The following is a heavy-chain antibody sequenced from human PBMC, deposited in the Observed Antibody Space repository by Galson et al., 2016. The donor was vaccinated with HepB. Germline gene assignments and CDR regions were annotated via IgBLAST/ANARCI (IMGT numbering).Heavy chain of an antibody. CDR1: GFTFSSYG. J-gene: IGHJ4*02. Sequence: SLRLSCAASGFTFSSYGMHWVRQAPGKGLEWVAVIWYDGSNKYYADSVKGRFTISRDNSKNTLFLQINSLRAEDTAVYYCAREKDSSSWYNFDYWGQGTLVTVSS. V-gene: IGHV3-33*01. D-gene: IGHD6-13*01. CDR3: AREKDSSSWYNFDY. CDR2: IWYDGSNK.